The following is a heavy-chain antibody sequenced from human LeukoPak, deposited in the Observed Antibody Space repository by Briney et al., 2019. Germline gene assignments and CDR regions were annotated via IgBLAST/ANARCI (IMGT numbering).Heavy chain of an antibody. D-gene: IGHD3-10*01. V-gene: IGHV3-11*04. J-gene: IGHJ4*02. CDR1: GNMISDYY. Sequence: GGSLRLSCAASGNMISDYYMSWMRQAPGKGLEWVADINSSGSTIHYADSVKGRFTISRDNAKNSLYLQMNSLRLEDTAVYYCASPPGRVDSWGQGTLVSVSS. CDR3: ASPPGRVDS. CDR2: INSSGSTI.